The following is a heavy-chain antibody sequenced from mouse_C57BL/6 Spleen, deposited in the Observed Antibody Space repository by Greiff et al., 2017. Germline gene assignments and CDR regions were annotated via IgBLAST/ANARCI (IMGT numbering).Heavy chain of an antibody. D-gene: IGHD1-1*01. CDR1: GFTFSSYA. J-gene: IGHJ2*01. CDR2: ISDGGSYT. V-gene: IGHV5-4*01. CDR3: ARDYWSREYYFDY. Sequence: EVKLVESGGGLVKPGGSLKLSCAASGFTFSSYAMSWVRQTPEKRLEWVATISDGGSYTYYPDNVKGRFTISRDNAKNDQYLQMSHLKSENTAMDYCARDYWSREYYFDYWGQGTTLTVSS.